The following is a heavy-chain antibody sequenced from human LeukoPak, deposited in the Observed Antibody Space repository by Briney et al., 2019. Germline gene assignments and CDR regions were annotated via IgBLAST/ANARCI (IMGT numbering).Heavy chain of an antibody. CDR1: GYSFTSYW. CDR2: IYPGDSDT. J-gene: IGHJ4*02. V-gene: IGHV5-51*01. Sequence: GESLKTSCKGSGYSFTSYWIGWVRQMPGKGQEWMGIIYPGDSDTRYSPSFQGQVTISASKSISTAYLQWSSLKASDTAMYYCARCPRGQWLCFFDYWGQGTLVTVSS. D-gene: IGHD6-19*01. CDR3: ARCPRGQWLCFFDY.